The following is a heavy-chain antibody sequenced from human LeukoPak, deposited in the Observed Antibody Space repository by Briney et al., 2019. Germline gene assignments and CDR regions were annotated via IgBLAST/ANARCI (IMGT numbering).Heavy chain of an antibody. CDR3: ARDQRAAAGYYYYYYMDV. D-gene: IGHD6-13*01. CDR1: GYTFTGYF. J-gene: IGHJ6*03. Sequence: ASVEVSCKASGYTFTGYFMHWVRQAPGQGLEWMGWINPNSGDTNYAQKFQGRVTMTRDTSISSAYMELSRLRSDDTAVYYCARDQRAAAGYYYYYYMDVWGKGTTVTVSS. V-gene: IGHV1-2*02. CDR2: INPNSGDT.